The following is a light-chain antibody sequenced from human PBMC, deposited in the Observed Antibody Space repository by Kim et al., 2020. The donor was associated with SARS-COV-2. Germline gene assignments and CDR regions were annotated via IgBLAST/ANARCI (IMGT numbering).Light chain of an antibody. J-gene: IGKJ4*01. CDR2: GAS. CDR3: LHVKNYPLT. V-gene: IGKV1-9*01. CDR1: QDVSNS. Sequence: DIQLTQSPSFLSASVGDRVTITCRASQDVSNSLAWYQQKPGKAPKLLIYGASTLQSGVPSRFSGSGSGTEFTLTISSLQPEDFATYYCLHVKNYPLTFGGGTKVDIK.